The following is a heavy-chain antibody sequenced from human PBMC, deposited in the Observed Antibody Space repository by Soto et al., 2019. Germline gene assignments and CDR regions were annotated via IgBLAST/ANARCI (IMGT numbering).Heavy chain of an antibody. V-gene: IGHV4-59*01. D-gene: IGHD5-18*01. CDR2: IYYSGST. J-gene: IGHJ4*02. CDR3: AIGIPLDY. CDR1: GGSISSYY. Sequence: PSETLSLTCTVSGGSISSYYWSWIRQPPGKGLEWIGYIYYSGSTNYNPSLKSRVTISVDTSKNQFSLKLSSVTAADTAVYYCAIGIPLDYWGQGTLVTVSS.